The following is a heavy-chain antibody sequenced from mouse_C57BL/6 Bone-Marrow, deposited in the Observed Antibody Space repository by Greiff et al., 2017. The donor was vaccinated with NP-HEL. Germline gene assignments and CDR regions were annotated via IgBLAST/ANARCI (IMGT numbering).Heavy chain of an antibody. CDR2: INPGSGGT. J-gene: IGHJ3*01. CDR3: ASSCEELLRQFAD. D-gene: IGHD1-1*01. Sequence: VQLQQSGAELVRPGTSVKVSCKASGYAFTNYLIEWVKQRPGQGLEWIGVINPGSGGTNYNEKFKGKATLTADKSSSTAYMQLRSLTSEYSAVSFYASSCEELLRQFADWGQGTLVTVSA. V-gene: IGHV1-54*01. CDR1: GYAFTNYL.